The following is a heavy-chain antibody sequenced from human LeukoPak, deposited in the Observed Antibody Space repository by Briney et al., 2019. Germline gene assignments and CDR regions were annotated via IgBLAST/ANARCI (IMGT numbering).Heavy chain of an antibody. CDR3: ARGYYDILTGSYYYYGMDV. J-gene: IGHJ6*02. V-gene: IGHV1-69*13. CDR2: IIPIFGTA. CDR1: GGTFISYA. D-gene: IGHD3-9*01. Sequence: GASVKVSCKASGGTFISYAISWVRQAPGQGLEWMGGIIPIFGTANYAQKFQGRVTITADESTSTAYMELSSLRSEDTAVYYCARGYYDILTGSYYYYGMDVWGQGTTVTVSS.